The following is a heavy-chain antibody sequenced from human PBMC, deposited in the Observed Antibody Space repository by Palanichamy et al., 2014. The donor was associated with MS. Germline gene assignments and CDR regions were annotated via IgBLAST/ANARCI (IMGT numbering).Heavy chain of an antibody. Sequence: QLQLQESGPGLVKPSETLSLTCTVSGGSISSSSYYWGWIRQPPGKGLEWIGSIYYSGSTYYNPSLKSRVTISVDTSKNQFSLKLSSVTAADTAVYYCARQGIFRSHHFDYWGQGTLVTVSS. V-gene: IGHV4-39*01. J-gene: IGHJ4*02. CDR3: ARQGIFRSHHFDY. D-gene: IGHD2-15*01. CDR2: IYYSGST. CDR1: GGSISSSSYY.